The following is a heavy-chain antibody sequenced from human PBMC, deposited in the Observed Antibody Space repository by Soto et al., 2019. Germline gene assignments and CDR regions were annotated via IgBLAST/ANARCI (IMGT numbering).Heavy chain of an antibody. CDR3: ARHGLEWLGPFDY. CDR1: GYTFTSYG. J-gene: IGHJ4*02. CDR2: ISAYNGNT. D-gene: IGHD3-3*01. Sequence: ASVKVSCKASGYTFTSYGISWVRQAPGQGLEWMGWISAYNGNTNYAQKFQGRVTITADESTSTAYMELSSLRSEDTAVYYCARHGLEWLGPFDYWGQGTLVTVS. V-gene: IGHV1-18*01.